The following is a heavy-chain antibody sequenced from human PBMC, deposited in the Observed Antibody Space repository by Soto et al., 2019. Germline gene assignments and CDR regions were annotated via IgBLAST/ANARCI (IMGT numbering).Heavy chain of an antibody. J-gene: IGHJ4*02. D-gene: IGHD3-10*01. Sequence: ESGGGLVQPGGSLRLSCAASGFTFSSYPMHWVRQAPGKGLEYVSAISSNGGSTYYANSVKGRFTISRDNSKNTLYLQMGSLRAEDMAVYYCARQGSGLADDYWGQGTLVTVSS. CDR1: GFTFSSYP. CDR2: ISSNGGST. V-gene: IGHV3-64*01. CDR3: ARQGSGLADDY.